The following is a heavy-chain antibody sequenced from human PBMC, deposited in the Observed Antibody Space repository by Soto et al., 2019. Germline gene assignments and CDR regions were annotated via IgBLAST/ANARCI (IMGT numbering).Heavy chain of an antibody. CDR3: ARDPRRGGYDPHFDY. J-gene: IGHJ4*02. CDR1: GFTFSSYW. D-gene: IGHD5-12*01. Sequence: GGSLRLSCAASGFTFSSYWMSWVRQAPGKGLEWVANIKQDGSEKYYVDSVKGRFTISRDNAKNSLYLQMNSLRAEDTAVYYCARDPRRGGYDPHFDYWGQGTLVTVSS. CDR2: IKQDGSEK. V-gene: IGHV3-7*01.